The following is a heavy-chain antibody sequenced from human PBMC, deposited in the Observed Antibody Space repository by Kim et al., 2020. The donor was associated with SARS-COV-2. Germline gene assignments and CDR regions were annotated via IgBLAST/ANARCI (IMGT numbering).Heavy chain of an antibody. V-gene: IGHV3-74*01. J-gene: IGHJ4*02. CDR1: GSTLGNSC. CDR3: ARDVDWVSGL. D-gene: IGHD3-9*01. CDR2: ICGDATPV. Sequence: GGSLRLSCAASGSTLGNSCIHWVRQAPGKGLMWVTRICGDATPVTYADSLRGRFTVSRDSAKNTVYLEVNSLSVEDTAMYYCARDVDWVSGLCGQGTLVTVSS.